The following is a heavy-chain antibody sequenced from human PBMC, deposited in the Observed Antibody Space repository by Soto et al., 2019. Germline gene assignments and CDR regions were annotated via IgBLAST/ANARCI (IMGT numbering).Heavy chain of an antibody. CDR1: GYTLTELS. V-gene: IGHV1-24*01. Sequence: QVQLVQSGAEVKKPGASVKVSCKVSGYTLTELSIHWVRQAPGKGLEWMGGFDPEDGETSYAQKFQSRVTMTEDTSTDTAYMELGSLRSEDTAVYYCATEGYSAGSGSPLDYWGQGTLVTVSS. D-gene: IGHD3-10*01. CDR2: FDPEDGET. J-gene: IGHJ4*02. CDR3: ATEGYSAGSGSPLDY.